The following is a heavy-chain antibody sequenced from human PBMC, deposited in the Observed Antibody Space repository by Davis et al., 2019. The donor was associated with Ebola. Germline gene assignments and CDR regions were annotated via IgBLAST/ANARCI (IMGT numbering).Heavy chain of an antibody. J-gene: IGHJ3*02. CDR3: ARPTSARDLDGLDI. CDR2: IYPGDSDT. CDR1: GYSFSSYW. Sequence: GESLKISCKGSGYSFSSYWIGWVRQMPGKGLEWMGIIYPGDSDTRYSPSFQGQVTISADKSISIAYLQWSRLKASDTAMYYCARPTSARDLDGLDIWGQGTMVTVSS. V-gene: IGHV5-51*01.